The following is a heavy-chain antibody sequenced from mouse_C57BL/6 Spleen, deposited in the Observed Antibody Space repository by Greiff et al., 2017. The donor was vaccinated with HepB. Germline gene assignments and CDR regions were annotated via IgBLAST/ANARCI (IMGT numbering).Heavy chain of an antibody. CDR1: GYTFTSYW. J-gene: IGHJ2*01. CDR2: IDPSDSET. Sequence: VQLQQPGAELVRPGSSVKLSCKASGYTFTSYWMHWVKQRPIQGLEWIGNIDPSDSETHYNQKFKDKSTLTVDKSSSTAYMQLSSLTSEDSAVYYCAREDYYGSSYGDWGKGTTLTVSS. D-gene: IGHD1-1*01. CDR3: AREDYYGSSYGD. V-gene: IGHV1-52*01.